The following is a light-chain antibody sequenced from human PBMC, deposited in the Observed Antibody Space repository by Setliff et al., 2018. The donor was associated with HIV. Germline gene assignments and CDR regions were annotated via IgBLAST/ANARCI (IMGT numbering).Light chain of an antibody. CDR2: EVS. Sequence: QFALTQPPSASGSPGQSITISCTGTTSDVGGYNFVSWYLQHPDKAPKLIIFEVSNRPAGVPDRFSGSKSGNTATLTVSGLQPEDEGDYYCASYAGDSLYLFGPGTKVTVL. CDR1: TSDVGGYNF. V-gene: IGLV2-8*01. J-gene: IGLJ1*01. CDR3: ASYAGDSLYL.